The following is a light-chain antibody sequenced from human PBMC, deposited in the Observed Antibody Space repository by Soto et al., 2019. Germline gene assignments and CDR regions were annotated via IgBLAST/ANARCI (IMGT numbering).Light chain of an antibody. CDR2: GAS. CDR3: QQYNNWPYT. Sequence: EIVMTQSPGTLSVSPGERATLSCGASQSVRSNLAWYQQKPGQAPRLLIYGASTGATGIPARFSGSGSGTEFTLTISSLQSEDFAVYYCQQYNNWPYTLGQGTKLEIK. J-gene: IGKJ2*01. V-gene: IGKV3-15*01. CDR1: QSVRSN.